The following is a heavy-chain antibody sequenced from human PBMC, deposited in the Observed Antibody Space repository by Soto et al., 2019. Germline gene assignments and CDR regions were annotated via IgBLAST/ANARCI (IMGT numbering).Heavy chain of an antibody. V-gene: IGHV4-34*01. CDR1: GGSLGGFH. CDR3: ARGRTAALIETRLFRVLFDL. CDR2: ISRSGST. J-gene: IGHJ4*01. Sequence: QVQLRQWGAGLLKPSETLSLTCAVSGGSLGGFHWSWIRQPPGKGLEWIGEISRSGSTNYDPSLKSRVTVSMDTSRNQVSLNLSSVTDADTAVYYCARGRTAALIETRLFRVLFDLWGHGNLVIVSS. D-gene: IGHD3-10*01.